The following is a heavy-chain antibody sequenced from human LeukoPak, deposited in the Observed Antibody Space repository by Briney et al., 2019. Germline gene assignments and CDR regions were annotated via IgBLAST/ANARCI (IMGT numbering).Heavy chain of an antibody. CDR3: ARGNYGMDV. CDR2: INGPGTDI. Sequence: PGGSLRLSGAGSGFTFKDYCMTWIRQAPGKGLEWVSYINGPGTDINYADSVKGRFTISRDNAKNSLYLQMNSLRAEDTGEYYCARGNYGMDVWGQGTTVTVSS. CDR1: GFTFKDYC. J-gene: IGHJ6*02. V-gene: IGHV3-11*05.